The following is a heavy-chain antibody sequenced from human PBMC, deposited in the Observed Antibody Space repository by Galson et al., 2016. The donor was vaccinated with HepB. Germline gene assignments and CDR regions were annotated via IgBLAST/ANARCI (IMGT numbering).Heavy chain of an antibody. D-gene: IGHD1-14*01. CDR2: IKPSGGNT. CDR3: ARVLDHSFYFDY. CDR1: GYTFNTYN. V-gene: IGHV1-46*02. J-gene: IGHJ4*02. Sequence: SVKVSCKASGYTFNTYNMHWVRQAPGQGLEWMGIIKPSGGNTIYAQKFQDRITMTRDTSTSTVYMELISLRSEDTAVYYCARVLDHSFYFDYWGQGTLLTVPS.